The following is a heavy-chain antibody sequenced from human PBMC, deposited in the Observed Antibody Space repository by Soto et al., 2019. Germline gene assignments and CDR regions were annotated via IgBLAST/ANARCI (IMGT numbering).Heavy chain of an antibody. Sequence: GGSLRLSCAASGFPFNNAWINWVRQVPGKGLEWVGRIKSKTDGGTTDYAAPVKGRFTISRDDSKNTLYLQMNSLKTEDTAVYYCVYGDYGRYYSEYWGQGTLVTVSS. J-gene: IGHJ4*02. D-gene: IGHD4-17*01. CDR3: VYGDYGRYYSEY. V-gene: IGHV3-15*07. CDR1: GFPFNNAW. CDR2: IKSKTDGGTT.